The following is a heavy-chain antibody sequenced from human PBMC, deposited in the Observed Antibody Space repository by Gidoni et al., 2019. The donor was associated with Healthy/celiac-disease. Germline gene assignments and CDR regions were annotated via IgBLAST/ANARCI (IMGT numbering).Heavy chain of an antibody. J-gene: IGHJ4*02. D-gene: IGHD2-2*01. CDR3: ARDHGVVPAALFDY. CDR2: IWYDGSNK. Sequence: QVQLVESGGVVGQPGRSLRLSCAASGFHFSSYGMHWVPQALGKGLEWVAVIWYDGSNKDYADSVKGRFTISRDNSKNTLYLQMNSLRAEDTAVYYCARDHGVVPAALFDYGGQGTLVTVSS. V-gene: IGHV3-33*01. CDR1: GFHFSSYG.